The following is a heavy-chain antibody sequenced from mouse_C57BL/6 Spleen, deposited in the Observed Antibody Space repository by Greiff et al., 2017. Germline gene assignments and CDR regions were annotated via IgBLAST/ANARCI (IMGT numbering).Heavy chain of an antibody. V-gene: IGHV5-9*01. Sequence: EVKLLESGGGLVKPGGSLKLSCAASGFTFSSYTMSWVRQTPEKRLEWVATISGGGGNTYYPDSVKGRFTISRDNAKNTLYLQMSRLRSEDTALYYCARRGATGSFAYWGQGTLVTVSA. CDR1: GFTFSSYT. CDR3: ARRGATGSFAY. D-gene: IGHD1-1*01. CDR2: ISGGGGNT. J-gene: IGHJ3*01.